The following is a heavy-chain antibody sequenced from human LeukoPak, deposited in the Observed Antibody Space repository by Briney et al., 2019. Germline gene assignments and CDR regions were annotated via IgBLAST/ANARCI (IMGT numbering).Heavy chain of an antibody. CDR3: ARDYGDYVFDY. V-gene: IGHV1-8*03. J-gene: IGHJ4*02. CDR1: GYTFTSYD. Sequence: AAVKVSFKASGYTFTSYDINGLRQATGQGLEWMGWMNRNSGNTGYAQKFQSRGTITTNNCISTAHMALRNLRSEDTAVYYCARDYGDYVFDYWGQGTLVTVSS. CDR2: MNRNSGNT. D-gene: IGHD4-17*01.